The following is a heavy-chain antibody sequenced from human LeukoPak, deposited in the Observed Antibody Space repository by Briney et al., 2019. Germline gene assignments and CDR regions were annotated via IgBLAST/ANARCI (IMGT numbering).Heavy chain of an antibody. CDR3: ARVQTAARRDRFDP. V-gene: IGHV1-2*02. Sequence: ASVKVSCKASGYTFTDYYIHWVRQAPGQGLEWMGWINPNSGGTIYAQKFQGRVTLTRDTSISTAYMELSRLTSDDTAVYYCARVQTAARRDRFDPWGQGTLVTVSS. J-gene: IGHJ5*02. D-gene: IGHD6-6*01. CDR1: GYTFTDYY. CDR2: INPNSGGT.